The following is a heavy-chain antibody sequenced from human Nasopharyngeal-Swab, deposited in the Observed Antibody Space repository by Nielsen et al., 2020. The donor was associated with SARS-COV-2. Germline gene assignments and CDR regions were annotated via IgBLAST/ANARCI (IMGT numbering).Heavy chain of an antibody. V-gene: IGHV1-69*04. CDR3: ARDLTYDSSALFDY. J-gene: IGHJ4*02. D-gene: IGHD3-22*01. CDR2: IIPILGIA. CDR1: GGTFSSYA. Sequence: SVKVSCKASGGTFSSYAISWVRQAPGQGLEWMGRIIPILGIANYAQKFQGRVTITADKSTSTAYMELSSLRSEDTAVYYCARDLTYDSSALFDYWGQGTLVTVSS.